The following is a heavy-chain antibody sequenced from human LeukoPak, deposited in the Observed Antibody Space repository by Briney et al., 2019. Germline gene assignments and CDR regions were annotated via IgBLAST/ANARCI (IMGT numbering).Heavy chain of an antibody. D-gene: IGHD3-16*01. Sequence: GRSLRLSCAASGFTFSSYSMNWVRQAPGKGLEWVSSISSSSGYIYYADSVKGRFTISRDNAKNSLYLQMNSLRAEDTAVYYCARRDLGENDYWGQRTLVTVSS. V-gene: IGHV3-21*01. CDR3: ARRDLGENDY. J-gene: IGHJ4*02. CDR2: ISSSSGYI. CDR1: GFTFSSYS.